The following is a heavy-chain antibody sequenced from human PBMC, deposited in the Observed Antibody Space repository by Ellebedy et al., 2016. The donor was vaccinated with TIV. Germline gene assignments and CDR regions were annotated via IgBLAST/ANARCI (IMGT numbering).Heavy chain of an antibody. CDR1: GFTFSSYW. J-gene: IGHJ4*02. D-gene: IGHD2-15*01. V-gene: IGHV3-7*01. CDR2: INADGSLE. Sequence: GESLKISCAASGFTFSSYWMGWVRQAPGKGLEWVANINADGSLEYYVDSVKGRFTISRDNAKNSLCLQMNSLRAEDTALYYCARELGGSGGSDFDYWGQGTLVTVSS. CDR3: ARELGGSGGSDFDY.